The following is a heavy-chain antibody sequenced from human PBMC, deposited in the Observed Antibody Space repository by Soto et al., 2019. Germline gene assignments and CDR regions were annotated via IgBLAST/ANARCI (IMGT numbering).Heavy chain of an antibody. V-gene: IGHV1-2*02. Sequence: ASVKVSCKASGYTFTGQFMHWVRQAPGQGLEWMEWINPNSGASNFAQKFQGRVAMTRDTSISTAYMELRRLKSDDTAIYYCTRGRFDRLVWTDHWGQGTLVTVS. J-gene: IGHJ4*02. CDR1: GYTFTGQF. CDR2: INPNSGAS. CDR3: TRGRFDRLVWTDH. D-gene: IGHD3-10*01.